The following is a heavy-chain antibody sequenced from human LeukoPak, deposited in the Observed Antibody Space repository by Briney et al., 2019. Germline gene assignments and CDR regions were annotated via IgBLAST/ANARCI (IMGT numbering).Heavy chain of an antibody. D-gene: IGHD1-14*01. CDR1: GGSINNYF. V-gene: IGHV4-59*12. J-gene: IGHJ4*02. CDR3: ARERPDSRNLDS. CDR2: IYYSDST. Sequence: PSETLSLTCTVSGGSINNYFWSWIRQPPGKGLECIGYIYYSDSTNYNPSLKSRVTISVDTSKNQFSLKLSSVTAEDTAVYYCARERPDSRNLDSWGRGALVTVSS.